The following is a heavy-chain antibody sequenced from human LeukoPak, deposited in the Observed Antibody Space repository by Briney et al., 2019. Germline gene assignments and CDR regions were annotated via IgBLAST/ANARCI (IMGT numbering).Heavy chain of an antibody. Sequence: GGSLRLSCEASGFIFSGYWMSWVRQAPWKGLEWVANIKHDASEKHYVDSVKGRFTISRDNTKNSVYLQMDSLRVDDTAVYYCARDEGYSSRWSGLDYYMDVWGKGTTVTVSS. D-gene: IGHD6-19*01. CDR2: IKHDASEK. CDR3: ARDEGYSSRWSGLDYYMDV. CDR1: GFIFSGYW. V-gene: IGHV3-7*01. J-gene: IGHJ6*03.